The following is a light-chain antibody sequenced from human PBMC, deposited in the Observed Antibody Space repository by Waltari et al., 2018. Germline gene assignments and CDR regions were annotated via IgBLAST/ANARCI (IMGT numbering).Light chain of an antibody. CDR2: GAS. CDR1: QHISSH. J-gene: IGKJ4*01. Sequence: EIVMTQSPATLSVSPGERATLSCRASQHISSHLAWYQQQPGQAPRPLIFGASSRATGIPVRFSGSGSGTEFTLTISSLQPEDFAVYYCQQYNNWPPLTFGGGTKVEIK. V-gene: IGKV3-15*01. CDR3: QQYNNWPPLT.